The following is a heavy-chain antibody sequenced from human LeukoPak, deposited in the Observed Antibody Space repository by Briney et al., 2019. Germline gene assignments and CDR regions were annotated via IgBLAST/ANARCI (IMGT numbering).Heavy chain of an antibody. CDR3: ARDLERITMVRGVGDY. V-gene: IGHV1-18*01. Sequence: GASVKVSCKASGYTFTSYGISWVRQAPGQGLEWMGWISAYNGNTNYAQKLQGRVTMTTGTSTSTAYMELRSLRSDDTAVYYCARDLERITMVRGVGDYWGQGTLVTVSS. D-gene: IGHD3-10*01. J-gene: IGHJ4*02. CDR1: GYTFTSYG. CDR2: ISAYNGNT.